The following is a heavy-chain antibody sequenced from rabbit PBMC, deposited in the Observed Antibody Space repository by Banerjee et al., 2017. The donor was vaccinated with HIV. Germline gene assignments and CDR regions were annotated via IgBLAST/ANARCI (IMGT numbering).Heavy chain of an antibody. Sequence: QSLEESGGGLVKPGGTLTLTCTASGFSFSSSYWICWVRQAPGKGLEWIACIDTSSGSTWYASWAKGRFTISKTSSTTVTLQMTSLTAADTATYFCARDPLPGYPDDGYDNLWGPGTLVTVS. CDR3: ARDPLPGYPDDGYDNL. CDR2: IDTSSGST. V-gene: IGHV1S40*01. CDR1: GFSFSSSYW. D-gene: IGHD7-1*01. J-gene: IGHJ4*01.